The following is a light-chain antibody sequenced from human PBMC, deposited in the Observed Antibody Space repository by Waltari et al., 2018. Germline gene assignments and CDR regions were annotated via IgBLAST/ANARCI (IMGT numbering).Light chain of an antibody. CDR2: EVI. V-gene: IGLV2-23*02. CDR3: CSYAGSVV. J-gene: IGLJ2*01. CDR1: TRDFGSSNV. Sequence: QSALTPPASVSGSPGQSIPLPCTGTTRDFGSSNVVSWFQHHPGKAPKLVIYEVITRPSGVSNRFSGSKSGNTASLTISGLQAEDEADYYCCSYAGSVVFGGGTKLTVL.